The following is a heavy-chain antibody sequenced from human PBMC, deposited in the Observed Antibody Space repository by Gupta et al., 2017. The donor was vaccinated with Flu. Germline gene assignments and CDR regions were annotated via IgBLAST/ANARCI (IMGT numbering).Heavy chain of an antibody. D-gene: IGHD1-7*01. CDR2: VHSSGNT. Sequence: QMQLQESGPRLVKPSQTLSLTCSVYGGSINVFSFFWAWIRQVPGKGLEWIGYVHSSGNTYYNPSLRSRLMMSIDTAKNEFSLEMTSLTAADTAMYYCARRGTYYFDFWGQGALVTVSS. J-gene: IGHJ4*02. V-gene: IGHV4-31*03. CDR1: GGSINVFSFF. CDR3: ARRGTYYFDF.